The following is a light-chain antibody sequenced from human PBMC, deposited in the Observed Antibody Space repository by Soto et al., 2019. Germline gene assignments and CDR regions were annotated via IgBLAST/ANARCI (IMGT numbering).Light chain of an antibody. CDR3: QQYNNWPPLT. CDR2: GAS. CDR1: QSVSSN. V-gene: IGKV3-15*01. J-gene: IGKJ4*01. Sequence: EIVMTQSPATLSVSPGEGATLSCRASQSVSSNLAWYQQKPGQAPRLLMYGASTRATGIPARFSGSGSGTEFTLTINSLQSEDFAVYYCQQYNNWPPLTFGGGTKVEIK.